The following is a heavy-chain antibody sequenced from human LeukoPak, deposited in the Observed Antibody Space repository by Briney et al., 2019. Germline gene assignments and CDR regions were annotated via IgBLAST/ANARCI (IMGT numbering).Heavy chain of an antibody. CDR1: GDSIGSNKW. Sequence: SETLSLTCAVSGDSIGSNKWWTWVRQPPGKGLEWIGEIHHSGRLNYSPSLKSRVTISVDKSKNHFSLNLNSITPADTAIYYCARGEDWKFDYWGQGALVTVSS. CDR3: ARGEDWKFDY. CDR2: IHHSGRL. J-gene: IGHJ4*02. D-gene: IGHD1-1*01. V-gene: IGHV4-4*02.